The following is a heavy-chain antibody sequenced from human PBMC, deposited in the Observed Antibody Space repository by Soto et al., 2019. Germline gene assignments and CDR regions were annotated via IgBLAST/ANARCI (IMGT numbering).Heavy chain of an antibody. CDR3: ASGLGSGDY. D-gene: IGHD6-25*01. J-gene: IGHJ4*02. CDR2: INPNGGST. V-gene: IGHV1-46*03. Sequence: QVQLVQSGAEVKKPGASVKVSCKASGYTLTNFYIHWVRQAPGQGLEWMGIINPNGGSTNYAHNFQGRVTITRDTSTSTVYMNLSSLRSEDTAVYYFASGLGSGDYWGRGTLVTVSS. CDR1: GYTLTNFY.